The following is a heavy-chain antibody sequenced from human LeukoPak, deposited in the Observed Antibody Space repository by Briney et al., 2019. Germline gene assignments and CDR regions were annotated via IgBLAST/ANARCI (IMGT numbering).Heavy chain of an antibody. CDR2: MNPNSGNT. D-gene: IGHD2-15*01. V-gene: IGHV1-8*02. CDR3: ARGKRVVAALAFDP. J-gene: IGHJ5*02. Sequence: GASVKVSCKASGYTFASYGINWVRQATGRGLEWMGWMNPNSGNTGYAQKFQGRVTMTRNTSISTAYMELSSLRSEDTAVYYCARGKRVVAALAFDPWGQGTLVTVSS. CDR1: GYTFASYG.